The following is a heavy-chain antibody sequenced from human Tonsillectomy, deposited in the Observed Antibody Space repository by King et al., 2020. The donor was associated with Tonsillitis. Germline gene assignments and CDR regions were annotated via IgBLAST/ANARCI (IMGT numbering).Heavy chain of an antibody. D-gene: IGHD3-22*01. J-gene: IGHJ3*02. CDR1: GYYISSGYY. Sequence: VQLQESGPGLVKPSETLSLTCTVSGYYISSGYYWGWIRQPPGKGLEWIGSIYHSGSTYYNPSLKSRVTISVDTYKHQFSLKLSSVTAADTAGYYCARGDEDSSGITNVFDIWGQGTMVTVSS. CDR2: IYHSGST. CDR3: ARGDEDSSGITNVFDI. V-gene: IGHV4-38-2*02.